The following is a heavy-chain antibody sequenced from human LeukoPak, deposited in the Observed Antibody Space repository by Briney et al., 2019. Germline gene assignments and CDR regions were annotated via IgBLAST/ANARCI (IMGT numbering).Heavy chain of an antibody. V-gene: IGHV3-23*01. D-gene: IGHD6-19*01. Sequence: GGSLRLSCAASGFTFSNNAMSWVRQAPGKGLEWVSAISGSGGSTYYVDSVKGRFTISRDNSKNTLYLQMSGLRAADTAVYYCATDHISVAGTKYWGQGTLVTVSS. J-gene: IGHJ4*02. CDR2: ISGSGGST. CDR1: GFTFSNNA. CDR3: ATDHISVAGTKY.